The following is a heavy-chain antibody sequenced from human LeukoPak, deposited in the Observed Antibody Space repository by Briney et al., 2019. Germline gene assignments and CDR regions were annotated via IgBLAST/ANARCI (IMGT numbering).Heavy chain of an antibody. Sequence: SETLSLACTVSGGSISSYYWSWIRQPAGKGLEWIGRIYTSGSTNYNPSLKSRVTMSADTSKNQFSLKLSSVTAADTAVYYCARDTVRGVSRWFDPWGQGTLVTVSS. CDR2: IYTSGST. CDR3: ARDTVRGVSRWFDP. J-gene: IGHJ5*02. CDR1: GGSISSYY. V-gene: IGHV4-4*07. D-gene: IGHD3-10*01.